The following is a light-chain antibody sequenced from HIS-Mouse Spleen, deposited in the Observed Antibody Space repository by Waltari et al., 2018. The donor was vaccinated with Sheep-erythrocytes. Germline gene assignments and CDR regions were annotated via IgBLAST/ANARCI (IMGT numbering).Light chain of an antibody. Sequence: QSALTQPRSVSGSPGQSVTLSCTGTSRDVGVYNYVSWYQQHPGKAPKLLIYDVSKRPSGVPDRFSGSKSGNTASLTISGLQAEDEADYYCCSYAGSYTLVFGGGTKLTVL. CDR2: DVS. V-gene: IGLV2-11*01. J-gene: IGLJ3*02. CDR1: SRDVGVYNY. CDR3: CSYAGSYTLV.